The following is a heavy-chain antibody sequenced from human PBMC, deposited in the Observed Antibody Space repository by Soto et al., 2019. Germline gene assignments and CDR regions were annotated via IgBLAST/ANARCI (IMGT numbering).Heavy chain of an antibody. CDR2: VYYTGTP. CDR1: GGSISSYF. Sequence: PSETLSLTCTVSGGSISSYFYIWVRQTPGKGLEWIGSVYYTGTPDYNPSLKSRVTISVDTSKTQFSLNLRSVTAADTAVYYCARDLAAVPRAFDYWGRGTLVTVSS. D-gene: IGHD6-13*01. V-gene: IGHV4-59*01. J-gene: IGHJ4*02. CDR3: ARDLAAVPRAFDY.